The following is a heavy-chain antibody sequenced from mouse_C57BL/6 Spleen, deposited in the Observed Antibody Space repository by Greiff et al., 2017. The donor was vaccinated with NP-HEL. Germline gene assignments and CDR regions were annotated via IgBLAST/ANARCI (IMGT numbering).Heavy chain of an antibody. D-gene: IGHD3-2*02. CDR1: GYSITSGYY. J-gene: IGHJ3*01. CDR3: ARAGLRLLFAY. V-gene: IGHV3-6*01. Sequence: VQLKESGPGLVKPSQSLSLTCSVTGYSITSGYYWNWIRQFPGNKLEWMGYISYDGSNNYNPSLKNRISITRDTSKNQFFLKLNSVTTEDTATYYCARAGLRLLFAYWGQGTLVTVSA. CDR2: ISYDGSN.